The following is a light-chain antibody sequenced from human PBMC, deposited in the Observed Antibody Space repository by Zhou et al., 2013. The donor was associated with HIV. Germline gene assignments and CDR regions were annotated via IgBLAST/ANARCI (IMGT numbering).Light chain of an antibody. J-gene: IGLJ2*01. CDR3: SSYTRINTVT. V-gene: IGLV2-14*01. CDR2: DVN. Sequence: QSALTQPASVSGSPGQSITISCTGTSSDVGGYNYVYWYQQRPGKAPKLMIYDVNNRPSGVSNRFSGSKSGNTASLTISGLQVEDEADYYCSSYTRINTVTFGGGTKVTVL. CDR1: SSDVGGYNY.